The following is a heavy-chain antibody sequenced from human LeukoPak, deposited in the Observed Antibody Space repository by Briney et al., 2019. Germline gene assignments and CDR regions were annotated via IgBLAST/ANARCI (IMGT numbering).Heavy chain of an antibody. D-gene: IGHD4-11*01. CDR3: ARLGNSNPYYYGMDV. CDR2: IYPGDSDT. CDR1: GYSFTNYW. V-gene: IGHV5-51*01. J-gene: IGHJ6*02. Sequence: GESLNISCKDSGYSFTNYWIVWVREMPGKGLEWMEIIYPGDSDTRYSPSFQGQVTISADKSMSTAYQQWSSLKASDTAMYYCARLGNSNPYYYGMDVWGHETTVTVSS.